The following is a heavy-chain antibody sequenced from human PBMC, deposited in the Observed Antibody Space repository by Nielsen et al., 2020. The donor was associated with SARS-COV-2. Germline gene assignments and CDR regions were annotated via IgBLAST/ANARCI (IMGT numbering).Heavy chain of an antibody. CDR3: ARGNLAVAGYYFDY. D-gene: IGHD6-19*01. CDR2: IYYSGST. J-gene: IGHJ4*02. V-gene: IGHV4-31*03. Sequence: SETLSLTCTVSGGSISSGGYYWSWIRQHPGKGLEWIGYIYYSGSTYYNPSLKSRVTISVDTSKNQFSLKLSSVTAADTAVYYCARGNLAVAGYYFDYWGQGTLVTVSS. CDR1: GGSISSGGYY.